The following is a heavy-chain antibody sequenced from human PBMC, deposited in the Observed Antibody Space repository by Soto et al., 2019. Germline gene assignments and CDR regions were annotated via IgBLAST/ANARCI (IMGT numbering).Heavy chain of an antibody. Sequence: ASVKVSCKASGYTFTSYGISWVRQAPGQGLEWMGWISAYNGNTNYAQKLQGRVTMTTDTSTSTAYMELRSLRSEDTAVYYCAKDQTVDTAMVNYYWGQGTLVTVSS. CDR1: GYTFTSYG. V-gene: IGHV1-18*01. CDR3: AKDQTVDTAMVNYY. J-gene: IGHJ4*02. CDR2: ISAYNGNT. D-gene: IGHD5-18*01.